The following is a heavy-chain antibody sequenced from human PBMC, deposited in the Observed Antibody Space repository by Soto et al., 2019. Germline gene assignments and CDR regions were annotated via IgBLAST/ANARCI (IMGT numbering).Heavy chain of an antibody. CDR3: ARGNPQLRGAFDF. CDR2: VYYGGTA. CDR1: GASLSSGGYS. Sequence: SETLSLTCSVSGASLSSGGYSWSWFRRPPGKALEWIAYVYYGGTASYNPSLKSRVTISVDSSKNQFSLTVKSVTAADTAAYLCARGNPQLRGAFDFWGRGTQVTVS. D-gene: IGHD3-10*01. J-gene: IGHJ4*02. V-gene: IGHV4-30-2*01.